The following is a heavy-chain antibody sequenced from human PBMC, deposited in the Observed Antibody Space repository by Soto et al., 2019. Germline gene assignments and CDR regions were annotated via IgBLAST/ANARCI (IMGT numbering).Heavy chain of an antibody. CDR3: ARGDDFDYYYGVDV. D-gene: IGHD3-16*01. Sequence: QVQLVQSGAEVKKPGSSVKVSCKASGGTFSNHAISWVRQAPGQGLEWMGGIVPMFGTSNYAQKFQGRVTTTADKSTNTAYMERSSLTSEDTAVYYGARGDDFDYYYGVDVWGQGTTVTVSS. CDR2: IVPMFGTS. J-gene: IGHJ6*02. V-gene: IGHV1-69*06. CDR1: GGTFSNHA.